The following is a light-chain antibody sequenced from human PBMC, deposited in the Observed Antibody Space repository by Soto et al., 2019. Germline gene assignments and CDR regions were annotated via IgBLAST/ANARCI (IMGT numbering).Light chain of an antibody. V-gene: IGKV1-39*01. CDR2: SAS. CDR3: HQGHSTPYT. CDR1: QNIRTY. Sequence: DMQMYKYPYSLSASVGDSVTITCRASQNIRTYLNWYQQKPGRAPKLLIHSASALPSGVPSRFSGSGSGTEFTLTMSGLQPEDFATYYCHQGHSTPYTFGQGTKLDI. J-gene: IGKJ2*01.